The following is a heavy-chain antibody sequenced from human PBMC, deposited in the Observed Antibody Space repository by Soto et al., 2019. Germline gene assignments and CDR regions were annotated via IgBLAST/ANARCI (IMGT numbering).Heavy chain of an antibody. CDR1: GFTFSSYW. D-gene: IGHD3-10*01. CDR3: ARDEAGDTYYYYGMDV. J-gene: IGHJ6*02. V-gene: IGHV3-7*01. Sequence: GGSLRLSCAASGFTFSSYWMSWVRQAPGKGLEWVANIKQDGSEKYYVDSVKGRFTISRDNAKNSLYLQMNSLRAEDTAVYYCARDEAGDTYYYYGMDVWGQGTTVTVSS. CDR2: IKQDGSEK.